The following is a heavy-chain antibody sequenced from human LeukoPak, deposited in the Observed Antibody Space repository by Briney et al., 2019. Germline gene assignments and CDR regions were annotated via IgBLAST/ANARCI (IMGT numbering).Heavy chain of an antibody. CDR3: ARDEMGPTPLFDY. Sequence: GGSLRLSCAASGFTFSSYEMNWVRQAPGKGLEWVSYISSSGSTIYYADSVKGRFTISRDNAKNSLYLQMNSLRAEDTAVYYCARDEMGPTPLFDYWGQGTLVTVSS. J-gene: IGHJ4*02. D-gene: IGHD2-8*01. CDR2: ISSSGSTI. V-gene: IGHV3-48*03. CDR1: GFTFSSYE.